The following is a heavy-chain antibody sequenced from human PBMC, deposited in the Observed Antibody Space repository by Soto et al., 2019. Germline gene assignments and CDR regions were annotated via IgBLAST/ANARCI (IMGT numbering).Heavy chain of an antibody. CDR3: AREASSDDFWVGYQPQHWFDP. CDR1: GYTFTSYG. Sequence: QVQLVQSGAEVKKPGASVKVSCKASGYTFTSYGISWVRQAPGQGLEWMGWISAYNGNTNYAQKLQGRVTMTTDTSTSTAYLELRSPRSDDTAVHYCAREASSDDFWVGYQPQHWFDPWGQGTLVNVSS. CDR2: ISAYNGNT. J-gene: IGHJ5*02. D-gene: IGHD3-3*01. V-gene: IGHV1-18*04.